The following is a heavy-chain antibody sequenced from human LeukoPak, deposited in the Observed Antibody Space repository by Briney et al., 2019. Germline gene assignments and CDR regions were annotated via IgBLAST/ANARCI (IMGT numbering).Heavy chain of an antibody. Sequence: PSETLSLTCTVSGYSMSSGYYWGWIRQPQGKGLQWIGNIFHSGNSYYNPSLKSRVTISVDTSKNQFSLKVNPVTAADTAVYYCARVGYNWNLWFDFWGQGTTVTVSS. J-gene: IGHJ3*01. D-gene: IGHD1-7*01. CDR3: ARVGYNWNLWFDF. V-gene: IGHV4-38-2*02. CDR2: IFHSGNS. CDR1: GYSMSSGYY.